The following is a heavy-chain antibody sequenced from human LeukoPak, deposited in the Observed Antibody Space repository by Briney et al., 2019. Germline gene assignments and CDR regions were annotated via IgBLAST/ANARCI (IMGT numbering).Heavy chain of an antibody. CDR1: GFTFSSYW. Sequence: GGSLRLSCAASGFTFSSYWMHWVRQAPGKGLVWVSRINSDGSSTSYADSVKGRFTISRDNAKNTLYLQMNSLRAEDTAVYYCARGRAGIVVVVAAMDMDVWGKGTTVTISS. J-gene: IGHJ6*03. V-gene: IGHV3-74*01. CDR2: INSDGSST. D-gene: IGHD2-15*01. CDR3: ARGRAGIVVVVAAMDMDV.